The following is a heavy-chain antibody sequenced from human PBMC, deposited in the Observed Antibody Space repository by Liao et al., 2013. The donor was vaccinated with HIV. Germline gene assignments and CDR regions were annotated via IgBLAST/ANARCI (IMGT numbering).Heavy chain of an antibody. Sequence: QVQLQESGPGLVKPSQTLSLTCTVSGGSISSGDYYWSWIRQPPGKGLEWIGYIFYTGSTYYNPSLKSRVTISVDTSKNQFSLNLSSVTAADTAVYYCARVGSTVTYLDYWGQGTLVTVSS. CDR3: ARVGSTVTYLDY. CDR2: IFYTGST. CDR1: GGSISSGDYY. J-gene: IGHJ4*02. D-gene: IGHD4-17*01. V-gene: IGHV4-30-4*08.